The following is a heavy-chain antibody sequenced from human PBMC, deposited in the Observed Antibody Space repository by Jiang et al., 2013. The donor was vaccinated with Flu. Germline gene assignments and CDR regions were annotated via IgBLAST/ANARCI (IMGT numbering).Heavy chain of an antibody. Sequence: QLLESGGALVQPGGSLGLSCSAPGFTFSTYAMHWVRQAPGKGLEYVSAISGYGGTTNYADSVKGRFTISRDNSKNTLFLQMSSLRPEDTAVYYCVKDRGSVVRDFDYWGQGTLVTV. CDR1: GFTFSTYA. V-gene: IGHV3-64D*06. CDR3: VKDRGSVVRDFDY. J-gene: IGHJ4*02. D-gene: IGHD2-15*01. CDR2: ISGYGGTT.